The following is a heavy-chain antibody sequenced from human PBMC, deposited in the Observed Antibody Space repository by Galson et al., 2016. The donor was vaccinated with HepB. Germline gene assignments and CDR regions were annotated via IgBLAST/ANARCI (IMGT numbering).Heavy chain of an antibody. D-gene: IGHD4-17*01. Sequence: SETLSLTCTVSGGSIDNYFWSWIRQTPGKRLEWIGYIYDNWTTNYNPSLKSRVTMSVDTSKNQFSLRLTSVTPADTAIYYCARLGRDYGVPHRIDFWGQGTLVTVSS. J-gene: IGHJ4*02. CDR1: GGSIDNYF. CDR3: ARLGRDYGVPHRIDF. V-gene: IGHV4-59*01. CDR2: IYDNWTT.